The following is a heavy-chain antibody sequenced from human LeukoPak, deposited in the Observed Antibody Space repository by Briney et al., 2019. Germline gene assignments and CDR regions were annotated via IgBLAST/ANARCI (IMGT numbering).Heavy chain of an antibody. J-gene: IGHJ4*02. CDR2: IYYSGTT. Sequence: SETLSLTCTVSGDFVSSGDYYWSWIRQPPGKGLEWIGYIYYSGTTYYSPSLKSRVTMSVDTSKKQFSLKLSSVTAADTAVYYCARGFCSGGSCYPYYLDYWGQGTLVTVSS. CDR3: ARGFCSGGSCYPYYLDY. D-gene: IGHD2-15*01. CDR1: GDFVSSGDYY. V-gene: IGHV4-30-4*01.